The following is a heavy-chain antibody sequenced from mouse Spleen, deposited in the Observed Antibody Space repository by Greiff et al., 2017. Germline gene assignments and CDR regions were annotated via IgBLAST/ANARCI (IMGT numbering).Heavy chain of an antibody. D-gene: IGHD2-3*01. CDR3: ARRDDGYYFDY. Sequence: VQLQQPGAELVKPGASVKLSCKASGYTFTSYWMHWVKQRPGQGLEWIGEINPSNGRTNYNEKFKSKATLTVDKSSSTAYMQLSSLTSEDSAVYYCARRDDGYYFDYWGQGTTLTVSS. CDR1: GYTFTSYW. V-gene: IGHV1S81*02. CDR2: INPSNGRT. J-gene: IGHJ2*01.